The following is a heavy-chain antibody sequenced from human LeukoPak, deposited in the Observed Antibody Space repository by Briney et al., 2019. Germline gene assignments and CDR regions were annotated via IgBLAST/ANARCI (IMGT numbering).Heavy chain of an antibody. CDR1: GYKFTSYW. V-gene: IGHV5-51*01. Sequence: GESLKISCKASGYKFTSYWIGWVRQMPGKGPEWMGIIYPDDSDIRYSPSFQGQVTISADKSLSTAYLQWSSLKASDSAMYYCARHPYDVFAGYYLDYWGRGTLVTVSS. D-gene: IGHD3-16*01. CDR2: IYPDDSDI. J-gene: IGHJ4*02. CDR3: ARHPYDVFAGYYLDY.